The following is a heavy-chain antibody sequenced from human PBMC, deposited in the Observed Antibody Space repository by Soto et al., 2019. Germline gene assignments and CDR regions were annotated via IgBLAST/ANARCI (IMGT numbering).Heavy chain of an antibody. Sequence: GGSLRLSCAASGFTFSDYYMSWIRQAPGKGLEWVSYISSSGSTIYYADSVKGRFTISRDNAKNSLYLQMNSLRAEDTAVYYCATHSRAPLRFLEWASNWGQGTLVTVSS. CDR1: GFTFSDYY. CDR3: ATHSRAPLRFLEWASN. V-gene: IGHV3-11*01. J-gene: IGHJ4*02. CDR2: ISSSGSTI. D-gene: IGHD3-3*01.